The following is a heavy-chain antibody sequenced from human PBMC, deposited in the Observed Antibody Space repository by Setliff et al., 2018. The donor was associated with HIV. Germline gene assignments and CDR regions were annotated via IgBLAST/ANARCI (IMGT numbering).Heavy chain of an antibody. D-gene: IGHD3-10*01. V-gene: IGHV1-3*01. Sequence: ASVKVSCKASGYSLTKYALHWVRQAPGQRLEWMGWINANKGNTKYSQKFQGRVTITWDTSASTAYMELSSLRSEDTAVYYCARDKTSRYYYTGSAYSDYFDFWGQGTLVTLSS. CDR1: GYSLTKYA. CDR3: ARDKTSRYYYTGSAYSDYFDF. J-gene: IGHJ4*02. CDR2: INANKGNT.